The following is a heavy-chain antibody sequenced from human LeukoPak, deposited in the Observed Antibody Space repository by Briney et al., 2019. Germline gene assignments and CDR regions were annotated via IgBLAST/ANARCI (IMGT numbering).Heavy chain of an antibody. CDR2: ISSNGGST. CDR1: GFTVSSYA. D-gene: IGHD3-10*01. J-gene: IGHJ3*02. Sequence: GGSLSLSCLASGFTVSSYAMHWVRQAAGRGLEYVSAISSNGGSTYYADSVKGRFTISRDNSKNTLYLQMSSVRAEDTAVYCCVKDAITMVRGVIFDAFHIWGQGTMVTVSS. V-gene: IGHV3-64D*06. CDR3: VKDAITMVRGVIFDAFHI.